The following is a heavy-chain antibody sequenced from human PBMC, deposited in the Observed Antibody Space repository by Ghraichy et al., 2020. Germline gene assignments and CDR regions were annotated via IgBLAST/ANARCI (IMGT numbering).Heavy chain of an antibody. D-gene: IGHD1-26*01. V-gene: IGHV3-7*01. Sequence: GGSLRLSCVGSEFSFNKFWMSWVRQAPGKGLEWVASIKQDGGEKHYADSLKGRIAISRDNTQNSLILQLDSLRVDDTAVYYCARARGGWCTTTNCFAEYAEYWGEGTLVTVSS. CDR1: EFSFNKFW. CDR3: ARARGGWCTTTNCFAEYAEY. J-gene: IGHJ4*02. CDR2: IKQDGGEK.